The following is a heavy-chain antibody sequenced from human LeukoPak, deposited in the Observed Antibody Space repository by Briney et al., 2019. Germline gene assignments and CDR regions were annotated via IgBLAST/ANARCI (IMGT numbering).Heavy chain of an antibody. CDR3: ARDLIGRYTFDY. V-gene: IGHV3-30-3*01. D-gene: IGHD3-10*01. CDR2: MSPDGNKK. J-gene: IGHJ4*02. CDR1: GFTFSDYN. Sequence: GRSLRPSCAAPGFTFSDYNMHGFRQAPGKGLNWVALMSPDGNKKYYADSVKGRFTISRDNSKNTVDLQLNSLRAEDTAVYYCARDLIGRYTFDYCGQGTLVTVSS.